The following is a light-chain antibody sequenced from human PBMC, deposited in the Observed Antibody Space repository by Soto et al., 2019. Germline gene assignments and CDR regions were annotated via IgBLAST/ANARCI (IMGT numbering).Light chain of an antibody. V-gene: IGKV3-20*01. CDR2: GAS. CDR3: QQYGSSPPLT. J-gene: IGKJ4*01. Sequence: EFVLTQSPGTLSLSPGERATLSCRASQSVSSSYLGWYQQKPGQAPRILIYGASTRATGIPDRFSGSGSGTDFTLTISRLEPEDFALYYCQQYGSSPPLTFGGGTKVEIK. CDR1: QSVSSSY.